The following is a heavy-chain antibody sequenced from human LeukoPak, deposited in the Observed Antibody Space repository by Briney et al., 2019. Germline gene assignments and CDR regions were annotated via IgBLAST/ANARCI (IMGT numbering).Heavy chain of an antibody. J-gene: IGHJ4*02. V-gene: IGHV3-48*01. D-gene: IGHD4-17*01. CDR2: ISSGSSTI. CDR1: GFTFSSYS. CDR3: ARDNPYGDYDY. Sequence: PGGSLRLSCAASGFTFSSYSMNWVRQAPGKGLEWVSYISSGSSTIYYADSVKGRFTISRDNAKNSLYLQMNSLRAEDTAVYYCARDNPYGDYDYWGQGTLVTVSS.